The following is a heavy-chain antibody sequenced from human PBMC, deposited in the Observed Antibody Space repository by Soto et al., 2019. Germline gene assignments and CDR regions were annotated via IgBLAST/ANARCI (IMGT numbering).Heavy chain of an antibody. Sequence: GGSLRLSCAASGFTVSSNYITWVRQAPGKGLEWVSVIYSGDSTYYADSVKGRFTISRDNSKNTLYLQMSSLRVEDTAVYYCARASEAAGGRNAYLDYWGQGTLVTVSS. J-gene: IGHJ4*02. CDR1: GFTVSSNY. CDR3: ARASEAAGGRNAYLDY. CDR2: IYSGDST. D-gene: IGHD6-13*01. V-gene: IGHV3-66*01.